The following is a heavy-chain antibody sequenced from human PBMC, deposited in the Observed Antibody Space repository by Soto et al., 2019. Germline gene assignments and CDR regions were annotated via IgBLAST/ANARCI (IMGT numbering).Heavy chain of an antibody. CDR1: GGSISSDGYS. J-gene: IGHJ4*02. Sequence: QLQLQESGSGRVKLSQTLCLTCAVSGGSISSDGYSCNWIRQPPGKGLEWIGYIYHSGSTYYNPSLKSRVTISVDRSKNQFSLKLSSVTAADTAVYYCARGMTTVTTFDYWGQGTLVTVSS. CDR2: IYHSGST. D-gene: IGHD4-17*01. CDR3: ARGMTTVTTFDY. V-gene: IGHV4-30-2*01.